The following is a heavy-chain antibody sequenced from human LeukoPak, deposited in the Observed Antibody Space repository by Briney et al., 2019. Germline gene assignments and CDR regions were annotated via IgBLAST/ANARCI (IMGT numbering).Heavy chain of an antibody. CDR1: GYSITSAYY. CDR3: ARAEGAASHI. CDR2: FFLKGST. J-gene: IGHJ3*02. V-gene: IGHV4-38-2*02. Sequence: SETLSLTCTVSGYSITSAYYWGWIRQPPGKGLEWIGSFFLKGSTYYNPSLKSRVTISVDTSKNQFSLTLSSVTAADTAVYFCARAEGAASHIWGQGTMVSVSS. D-gene: IGHD3-16*01.